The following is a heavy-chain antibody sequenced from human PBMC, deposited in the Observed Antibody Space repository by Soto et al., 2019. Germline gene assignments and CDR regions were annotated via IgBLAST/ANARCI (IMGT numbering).Heavy chain of an antibody. D-gene: IGHD6-13*01. V-gene: IGHV3-21*03. Sequence: EVQLVESGGGLVKPGESLRLSCAGSGFTFSSYRMNWVRQAPGKGLEWVSSISSGSSYMYYADSVKGRFTVSRDNAKNSILLQLTNHRPEPPAVYLCVRDEEPYNSSHLSFDPWGQGTMVTVSS. CDR1: GFTFSSYR. CDR3: VRDEEPYNSSHLSFDP. J-gene: IGHJ5*02. CDR2: ISSGSSYM.